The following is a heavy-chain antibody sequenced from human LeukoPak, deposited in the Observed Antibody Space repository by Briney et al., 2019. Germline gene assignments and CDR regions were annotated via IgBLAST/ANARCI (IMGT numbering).Heavy chain of an antibody. CDR1: GFTLSSYW. CDR3: ARDRTYGA. J-gene: IGHJ5*02. D-gene: IGHD1-1*01. Sequence: GGSLRLSCAASGFTLSSYWMSWVRQAPGKGLEWVANIKQDGSEKYYVDSVKGRFTISRDNAKNSLYLQMNSLRAEDTAVYYCARDRTYGAWGQGTLVTVSS. V-gene: IGHV3-7*01. CDR2: IKQDGSEK.